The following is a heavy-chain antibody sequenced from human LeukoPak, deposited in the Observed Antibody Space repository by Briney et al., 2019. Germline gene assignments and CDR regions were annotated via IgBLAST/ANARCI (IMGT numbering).Heavy chain of an antibody. CDR3: VGFNTDRFWSGYSKANWFDP. CDR1: GGSISSGGYS. CDR2: IYYSGST. V-gene: IGHV4-30-2*03. D-gene: IGHD3-3*01. J-gene: IGHJ5*02. Sequence: SQTLSLTCAVSGGSISSGGYSWSWIRQPPGKGLEWIGSIYYSGSTYYNPSLKSRVTISVDTSKNQFSLKLSSVTAADTAVYYCVGFNTDRFWSGYSKANWFDPWGQGTLVTVSS.